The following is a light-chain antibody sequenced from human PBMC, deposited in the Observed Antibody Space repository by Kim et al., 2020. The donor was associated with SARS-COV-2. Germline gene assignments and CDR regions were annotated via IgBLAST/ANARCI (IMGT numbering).Light chain of an antibody. J-gene: IGKJ1*01. Sequence: AAPGERATLSCRASQSGSSNLAWYQQKTGQAPRLLIYGASTRATGIPARFSGSGSGTEFTLTISSLQSEDVAVYYCQQYNNWSPEFGQGTKVDIK. CDR3: QQYNNWSPE. CDR2: GAS. V-gene: IGKV3-15*01. CDR1: QSGSSN.